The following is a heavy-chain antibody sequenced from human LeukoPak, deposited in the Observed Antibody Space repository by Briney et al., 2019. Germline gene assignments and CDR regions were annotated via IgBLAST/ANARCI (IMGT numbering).Heavy chain of an antibody. CDR2: ISSSSYI. J-gene: IGHJ4*02. V-gene: IGHV3-21*01. D-gene: IGHD5-24*01. CDR3: ARWEKRWLQLPRAYYFDY. Sequence: GGSLRLSCAASGFTFSSYSMNWVRQAPGKGLEWVSSISSSSYIYYADSVKGRFTISRDNAKNSLYLQMNSLRAEDTAVYYCARWEKRWLQLPRAYYFDYWGQGTLVTVSS. CDR1: GFTFSSYS.